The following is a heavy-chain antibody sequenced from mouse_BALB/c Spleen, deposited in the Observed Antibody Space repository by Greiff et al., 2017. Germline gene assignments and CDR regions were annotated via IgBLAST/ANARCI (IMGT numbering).Heavy chain of an antibody. CDR3: AKAYYGYGESAMDY. D-gene: IGHD1-2*01. V-gene: IGHV1-4*02. CDR1: GYTFTSYT. CDR2: INPSSGYT. J-gene: IGHJ4*01. Sequence: QVQLQQSAAELARPGASVKMSCKASGYTFTSYTMHWVKQRPGQGLEWIGYINPSSGYTEYNQKFKDKTTLTADKSSSTAYMQLSSLTSEDSAVYYCAKAYYGYGESAMDYWGQGTSVTVSS.